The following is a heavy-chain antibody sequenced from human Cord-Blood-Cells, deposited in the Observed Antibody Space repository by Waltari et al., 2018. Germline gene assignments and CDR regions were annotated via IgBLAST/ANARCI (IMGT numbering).Heavy chain of an antibody. CDR1: GGSIRSSSYY. D-gene: IGHD3-22*01. J-gene: IGHJ4*02. V-gene: IGHV4-39*01. CDR3: ARHSYHYDSSGYYFDY. CDR2: IYYSGSP. Sequence: QLQLQESGPGLVKPSETLSLTCTLSGGSIRSSSYYWGWIRQPPGKGLAWIGSIYYSGSPYYNPSLKSRVTISVDTSKNQFSLKLSSVTAADTAVYYCARHSYHYDSSGYYFDYWGQGTLVTVSS.